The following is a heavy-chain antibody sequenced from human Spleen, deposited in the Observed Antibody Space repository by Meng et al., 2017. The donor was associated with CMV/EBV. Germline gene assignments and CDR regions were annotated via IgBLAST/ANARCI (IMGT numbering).Heavy chain of an antibody. Sequence: SETLSLTCAVYGGSFSAHYWGWIRQPPGKGLEWIGSFHHNVSPFYNSSLKSRVTISVDTSNNQVSLKLTSVTAADTALYYCARTWSGYYPYFDYWGQGTLVTVSS. J-gene: IGHJ4*02. CDR2: FHHNVSP. CDR1: GGSFSAHY. CDR3: ARTWSGYYPYFDY. V-gene: IGHV4-34*01. D-gene: IGHD3-3*01.